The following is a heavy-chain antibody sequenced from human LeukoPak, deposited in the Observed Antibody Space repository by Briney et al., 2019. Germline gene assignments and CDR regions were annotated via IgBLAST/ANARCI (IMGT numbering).Heavy chain of an antibody. CDR2: ISTSGNSI. CDR3: ARGPLRKFDP. D-gene: IGHD1-14*01. CDR1: GFTFSSYE. V-gene: IGHV3-48*03. Sequence: GGSLRLSCVASGFTFSSYELSWVRQTPGKGLEWVSYISTSGNSIYYADSVKGRFTISRDNAKNSLYLQMNSLRAEDTAVYYCARGPLRKFDPWGQGTLVTVSS. J-gene: IGHJ5*02.